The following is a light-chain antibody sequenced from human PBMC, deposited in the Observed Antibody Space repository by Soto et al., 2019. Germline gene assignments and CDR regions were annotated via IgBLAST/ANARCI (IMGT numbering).Light chain of an antibody. CDR3: QQYGTSPWT. CDR1: QSVPITY. CDR2: GAS. J-gene: IGKJ1*01. V-gene: IGKV3-20*01. Sequence: EIVLTQSPGTLSLSPGERVTLSCRASQSVPITYLAWFQQKPGQAPRLLMYGASNRATGIPDRFSASGSGTDFALTIARLEPEDSAVYYCQQYGTSPWTFGQGTKVDIK.